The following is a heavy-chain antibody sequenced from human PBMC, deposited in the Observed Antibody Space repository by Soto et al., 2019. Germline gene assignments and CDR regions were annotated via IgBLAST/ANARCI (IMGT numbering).Heavy chain of an antibody. V-gene: IGHV3-33*01. CDR3: ARAAGGTESYYGLDV. D-gene: IGHD6-13*01. J-gene: IGHJ6*02. CDR2: IWYDGSNK. Sequence: GGSLRLSCAASGFTFGSYGMHWVRQAPGKGLEWVALIWYDGSNKYYADSVKGRFTISRDNSKNTLYLQMNSLRAEDTVVYYCARAAGGTESYYGLDVWGQGTTVTVSS. CDR1: GFTFGSYG.